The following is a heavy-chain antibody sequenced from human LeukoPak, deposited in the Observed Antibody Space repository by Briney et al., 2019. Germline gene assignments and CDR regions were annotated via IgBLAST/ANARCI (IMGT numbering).Heavy chain of an antibody. V-gene: IGHV4-59*01. CDR2: LFHSGST. CDR3: ARAGASYSFDY. Sequence: SETLSLTCSVSGASISSYYWSCIRQPPGKGLEWIGYLFHSGSTNYNPSLKSRVTISVDTSKNQFSLKLNSVTAADTAVYYCARAGASYSFDYWGQGTLVTVSS. J-gene: IGHJ4*02. CDR1: GASISSYY. D-gene: IGHD2-21*01.